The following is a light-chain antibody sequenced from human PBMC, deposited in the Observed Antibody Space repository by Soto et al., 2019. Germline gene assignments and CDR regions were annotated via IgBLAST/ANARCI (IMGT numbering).Light chain of an antibody. CDR2: KVS. J-gene: IGKJ2*01. CDR1: QSLVFSDGNTY. Sequence: DVVMTQSPLSLPVTLGQPASISCRSTQSLVFSDGNTYLNWFQQRPGQSPRRLIYKVSNRDSGVPDRFSGSGSGTDFTLKISRLEAEDVGVYYCMQGTHWLYTFGQGTKVDIK. V-gene: IGKV2-30*01. CDR3: MQGTHWLYT.